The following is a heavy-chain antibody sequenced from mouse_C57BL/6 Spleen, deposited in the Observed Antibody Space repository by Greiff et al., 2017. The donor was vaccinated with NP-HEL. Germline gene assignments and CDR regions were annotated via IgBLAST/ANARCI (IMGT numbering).Heavy chain of an antibody. CDR2: ISSGSSTI. CDR3: ARSTMVTTGYYFDY. V-gene: IGHV5-17*01. D-gene: IGHD2-2*01. CDR1: GFTFSDYG. Sequence: EVKLVESGGGLVKPGGSLKLSCAASGFTFSDYGMHWVRQAPEKGLEWVAYISSGSSTIYYADTVKGRFTISRANAKNTLFLQRTSLRSEDTAMYYCARSTMVTTGYYFDYWGQGTTLTVSS. J-gene: IGHJ2*01.